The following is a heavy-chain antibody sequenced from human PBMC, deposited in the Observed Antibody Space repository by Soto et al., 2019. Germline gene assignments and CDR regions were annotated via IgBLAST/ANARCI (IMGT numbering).Heavy chain of an antibody. J-gene: IGHJ6*02. V-gene: IGHV3-30*18. CDR3: AKDREVTRHGMDV. D-gene: IGHD2-21*02. CDR2: ISYDGSNK. Sequence: GGSLRLSCAASGFTFSSYGMHWVRQAPGKGLEWVAVISYDGSNKYDADSVKGRFTISRDNSKNTLYLQMNSLRDEDTAVYYCAKDREVTRHGMDVWGQGTTVTVSS. CDR1: GFTFSSYG.